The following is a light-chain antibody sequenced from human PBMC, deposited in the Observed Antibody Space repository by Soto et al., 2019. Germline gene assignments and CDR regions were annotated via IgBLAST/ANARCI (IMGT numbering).Light chain of an antibody. J-gene: IGKJ4*01. CDR1: QARRSNH. Sequence: GVIAARCCRASQARRSNHLAWYQQKPDQAPRLLIYGASSRTFDVPDMFSGSWSGTNFTLTISILQADDLAEYCSHYAVPPHPFGGRTMVAIK. V-gene: IGKV3-20*01. CDR2: GAS. CDR3: HYAVPPHP.